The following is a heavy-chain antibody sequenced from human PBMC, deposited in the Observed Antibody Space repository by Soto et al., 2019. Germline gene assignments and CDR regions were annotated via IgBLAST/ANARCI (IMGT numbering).Heavy chain of an antibody. CDR3: ARDWRSGSLGVLGWFDP. Sequence: GGSLRLSCAASGFTFSSYSMNWVRQAPGKGLEWVSYISSSSSTIYYADSVKGRFTISRDNAKNSLYRQMNSLRDEDTAVYYCARDWRSGSLGVLGWFDPWGQGTLVTVSS. CDR2: ISSSSSTI. V-gene: IGHV3-48*02. CDR1: GFTFSSYS. J-gene: IGHJ5*02. D-gene: IGHD3-22*01.